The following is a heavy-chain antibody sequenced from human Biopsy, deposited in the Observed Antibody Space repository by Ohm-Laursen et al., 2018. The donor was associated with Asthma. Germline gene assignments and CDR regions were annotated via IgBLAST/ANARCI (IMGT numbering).Heavy chain of an antibody. CDR2: ISYDGGNK. Sequence: SSLRLSCAASGFSFSEFVMHWVRQAPGKGLEWVAVISYDGGNKFYGDSVKGRFTLSRDNSRNTLYLQMNSLRVEDTAIYYCARTHERWTSIQDDALDIWGQGTMVIVSS. J-gene: IGHJ3*02. CDR3: ARTHERWTSIQDDALDI. CDR1: GFSFSEFV. V-gene: IGHV3-30*03. D-gene: IGHD4-23*01.